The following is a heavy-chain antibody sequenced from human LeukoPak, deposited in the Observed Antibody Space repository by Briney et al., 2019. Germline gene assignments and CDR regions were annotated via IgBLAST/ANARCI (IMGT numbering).Heavy chain of an antibody. D-gene: IGHD6-13*01. CDR3: AKDLARIAAAGSYYFDY. J-gene: IGHJ4*02. CDR1: GITFSSYG. CDR2: IKQDGSEK. Sequence: PGGSLRLSCAASGITFSSYGMSWVRQAPGKGLEWVANIKQDGSEKYYADSVKGRFTISRDNSKHTLFLQMNSLRVEDTAVYYCAKDLARIAAAGSYYFDYWGQGTPVTVSS. V-gene: IGHV3-7*01.